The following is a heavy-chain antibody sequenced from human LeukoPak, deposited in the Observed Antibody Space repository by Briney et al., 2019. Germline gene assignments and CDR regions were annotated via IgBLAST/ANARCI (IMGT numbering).Heavy chain of an antibody. D-gene: IGHD4-17*01. Sequence: PGGSLRLSCAASGFTFSSYSMNWVRQAPGKGLEWVSSISSSSFYIYYADSVKGRFTISRDNAKNSLYLQMNSLRAEDTAVYYCANPPTVTKTRFDSWGQGTLVTVSS. CDR1: GFTFSSYS. V-gene: IGHV3-21*04. J-gene: IGHJ5*01. CDR3: ANPPTVTKTRFDS. CDR2: ISSSSFYI.